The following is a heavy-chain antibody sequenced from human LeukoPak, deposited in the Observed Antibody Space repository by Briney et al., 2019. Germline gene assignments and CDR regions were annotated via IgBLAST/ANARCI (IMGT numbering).Heavy chain of an antibody. Sequence: PSETLSLTCAVYGGSFSGYYWSWIRQPPGKGLEWIGEINHSGSTNYNPSLKSRVTISVDTSKNQFSLKLSSVTAADTAVYYCARDIYGDYGPGWFDPWGQGTLVTVSS. CDR3: ARDIYGDYGPGWFDP. V-gene: IGHV4-34*01. J-gene: IGHJ5*02. D-gene: IGHD4-17*01. CDR2: INHSGST. CDR1: GGSFSGYY.